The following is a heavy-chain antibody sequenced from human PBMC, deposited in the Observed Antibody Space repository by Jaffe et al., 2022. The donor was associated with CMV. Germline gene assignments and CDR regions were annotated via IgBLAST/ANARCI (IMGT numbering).Heavy chain of an antibody. V-gene: IGHV5-10-1*03. Sequence: EVQLAQSGAEVKKPGESLTISCKGSGYIFTTHWISWVRQMPGKGLEWMGRIDPSDSDVNYSPSFQGHVTMSVDKSTDTAYLQWSSLTASDTAIYYCAILRDHWGQGTRVTVSS. CDR1: GYIFTTHW. CDR3: AILRDH. J-gene: IGHJ5*02. CDR2: IDPSDSDV.